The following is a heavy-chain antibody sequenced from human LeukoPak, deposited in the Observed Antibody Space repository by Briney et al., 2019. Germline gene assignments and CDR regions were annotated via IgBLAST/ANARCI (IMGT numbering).Heavy chain of an antibody. V-gene: IGHV4-4*02. CDR3: ASGGSYSWHF. D-gene: IGHD4-23*01. J-gene: IGHJ4*02. Sequence: SETLSLTCAVSGDSLSNSNWWTRVRQPPGNGLEWIGEIFHGGSSNYNPSLKSRVTISVDESKNQFSLRLSCVTAADTAVYYCASGGSYSWHFWGQGTLVTVSS. CDR1: GDSLSNSNW. CDR2: IFHGGSS.